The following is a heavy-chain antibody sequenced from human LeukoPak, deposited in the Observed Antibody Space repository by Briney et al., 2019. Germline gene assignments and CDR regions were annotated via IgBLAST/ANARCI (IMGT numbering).Heavy chain of an antibody. CDR1: GFTFSSYW. J-gene: IGHJ4*02. V-gene: IGHV3-74*01. CDR3: ARGAAAAAVYYEY. CDR2: INTDGSTT. Sequence: GGSLRLSCAASGFTFSSYWMHWVRQAPGKGLVWVSRINTDGSTTTYADSVKGRFTISGDNAKNTLYLQMNSLRAEDTAVYYCARGAAAAAVYYEYWGQGTLVTVSP. D-gene: IGHD6-13*01.